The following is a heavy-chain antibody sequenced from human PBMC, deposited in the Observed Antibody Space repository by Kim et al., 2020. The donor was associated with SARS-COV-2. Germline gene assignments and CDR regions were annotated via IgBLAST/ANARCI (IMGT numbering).Heavy chain of an antibody. D-gene: IGHD1-26*01. J-gene: IGHJ3*02. CDR2: IYYSGST. CDR3: ARGGGSYALDAFDI. Sequence: SETLSLTCTVSGGSISSSSYYWGWIRQPPGKGLEWIGSIYYSGSTYYNPSLKSRVTISVDTSKNQFSLKLSSVTAADTAVYYCARGGGSYALDAFDIWGQGTMVTVSS. CDR1: GGSISSSSYY. V-gene: IGHV4-39*07.